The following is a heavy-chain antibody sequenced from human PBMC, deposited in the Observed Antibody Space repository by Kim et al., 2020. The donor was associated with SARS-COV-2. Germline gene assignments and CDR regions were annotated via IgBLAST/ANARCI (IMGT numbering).Heavy chain of an antibody. Sequence: GGSLRLSCAASGFTFSNAWMSWVRQAPGKGLEWVGRIKSKTDGGTTDYAAPVKGRFTISRDDSKNTLYLQMNSLKTEDTAVYYCTTEEEVAPTPYFDYWGQGTLVTVSS. CDR2: IKSKTDGGTT. CDR1: GFTFSNAW. V-gene: IGHV3-15*01. CDR3: TTEEEVAPTPYFDY. J-gene: IGHJ4*02. D-gene: IGHD2-21*01.